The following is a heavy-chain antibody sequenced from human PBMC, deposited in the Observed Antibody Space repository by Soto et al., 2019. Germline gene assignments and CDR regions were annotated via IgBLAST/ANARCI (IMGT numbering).Heavy chain of an antibody. CDR3: ARVYGGASYYYYGMDV. J-gene: IGHJ6*02. D-gene: IGHD3-16*01. CDR2: IIPIFGTA. Sequence: QVQLVQSGAEVKKPGSSVKVSCKASGGTFSSYALSWVRQAPGQGLEWMGGIIPIFGTANYAQKFQGRVTLTADRSTSTAYMELSSLSSEDTAVYYCARVYGGASYYYYGMDVWGQGTTVTVSS. CDR1: GGTFSSYA. V-gene: IGHV1-69*12.